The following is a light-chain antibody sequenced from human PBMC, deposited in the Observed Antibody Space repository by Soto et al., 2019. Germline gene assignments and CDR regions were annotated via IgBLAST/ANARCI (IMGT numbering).Light chain of an antibody. CDR2: DAA. J-gene: IGKJ4*01. Sequence: IQLTQSPSSLSASVGDRVTITCRASQGISSYLGWYQQKPWKTPYPLNQDAANFATWVPTWFSGSGSGTDFTLTISSLQPEDVATYYCQKYNSAPLTFGGRTKVDIK. CDR1: QGISSY. V-gene: IGKV1-27*01. CDR3: QKYNSAPLT.